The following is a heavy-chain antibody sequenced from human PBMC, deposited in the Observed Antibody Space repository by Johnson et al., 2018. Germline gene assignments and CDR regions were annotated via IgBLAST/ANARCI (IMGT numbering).Heavy chain of an antibody. V-gene: IGHV3-7*01. CDR1: GFTFSSYW. CDR2: INQYGSEK. D-gene: IGHD2-15*01. J-gene: IGHJ3*02. CDR3: ANRYCSGGSCYSGLDAFDI. Sequence: VQLVQSGGGLVQPGGSLRLSCAASGFTFSSYWMSWVRQAPGKGLEWVANINQYGSEKYYVDSVKGRFTISRDNTKNSLYLQMNSLRAEEPAVYYCANRYCSGGSCYSGLDAFDIWGQGTMVTVSS.